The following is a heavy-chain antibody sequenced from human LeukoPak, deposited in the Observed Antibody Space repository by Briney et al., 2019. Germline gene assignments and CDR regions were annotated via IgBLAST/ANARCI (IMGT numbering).Heavy chain of an antibody. CDR2: IYHSGST. V-gene: IGHV4-4*02. CDR1: GGSISSSNW. D-gene: IGHD3-9*01. CDR3: AREGRYFDWLYFDY. J-gene: IGHJ4*02. Sequence: SETLSRTCAVSGGSISSSNWWSWVRQPPGKGLEWIGEIYHSGSTNYNPSLKSRVTISVDKSKNQFSLKLSSVTAADTAVYYCAREGRYFDWLYFDYWGQGTLVTVSS.